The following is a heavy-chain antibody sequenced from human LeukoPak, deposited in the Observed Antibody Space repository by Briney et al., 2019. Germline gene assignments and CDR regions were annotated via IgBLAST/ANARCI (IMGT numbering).Heavy chain of an antibody. CDR2: IIPMFDLA. CDR1: GGTFNSYA. V-gene: IGHV1-69*04. D-gene: IGHD3-10*01. Sequence: ASVKDSCKASGGTFNSYAINWVRQAPGQGLEWMGRIIPMFDLANYAQRFQGRVTITADKSTNTAYMELSSLRSEDTAVYYCARERYGSGTYDFDYWGQGTLVTVSS. CDR3: ARERYGSGTYDFDY. J-gene: IGHJ4*02.